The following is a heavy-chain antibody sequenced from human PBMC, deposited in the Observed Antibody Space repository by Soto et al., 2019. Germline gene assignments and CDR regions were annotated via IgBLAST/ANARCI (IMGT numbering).Heavy chain of an antibody. CDR3: ARGYYRSDY. V-gene: IGHV5-51*01. J-gene: IGHJ4*02. CDR1: GYSFTHYL. Sequence: GESLKISGKGSGYSFTHYLIGWVRQMPGKGLEWMGIIYPGDSDTRYSPSFQGQVTISADKSITTAYLQWSSLKASDTAIYYCARGYYRSDYWGQGTLVTVSS. CDR2: IYPGDSDT. D-gene: IGHD2-21*01.